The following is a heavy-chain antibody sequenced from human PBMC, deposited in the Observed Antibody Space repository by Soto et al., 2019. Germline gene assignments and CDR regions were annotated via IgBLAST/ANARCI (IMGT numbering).Heavy chain of an antibody. J-gene: IGHJ3*02. CDR3: ARHTRIYYDILTGYYTHNDAFDI. V-gene: IGHV5-51*01. CDR2: IYPGDSDT. D-gene: IGHD3-9*01. Sequence: GESLKISCKGSGYSFTSYWIGWVRQMPGKGLEWMGIIYPGDSDTRYSPSFQGQVTISADKSISTAYLQWSSLKASDTAMYYCARHTRIYYDILTGYYTHNDAFDIWGQGTMVTVSS. CDR1: GYSFTSYW.